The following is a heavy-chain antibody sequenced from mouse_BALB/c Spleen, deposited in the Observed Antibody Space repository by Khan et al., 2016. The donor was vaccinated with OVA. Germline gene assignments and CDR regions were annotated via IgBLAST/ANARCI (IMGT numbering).Heavy chain of an antibody. CDR2: IIPSSDYT. Sequence: QVQLKQSGAELARPGASVQMSCKTSGYTFTTYTMHWVKQRPGQGLEWIGYIIPSSDYTNYNQKFKDKATLTADKSSSTAYMHLSSLTSEDSAVYYCAREGAYYRSDGWFAYWGQGILVTVSA. CDR1: GYTFTTYT. V-gene: IGHV1-4*01. D-gene: IGHD2-14*01. J-gene: IGHJ3*01. CDR3: AREGAYYRSDGWFAY.